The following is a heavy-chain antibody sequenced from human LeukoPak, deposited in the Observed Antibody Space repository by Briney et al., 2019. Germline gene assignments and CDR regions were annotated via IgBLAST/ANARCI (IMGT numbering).Heavy chain of an antibody. CDR3: ARGSPPKVYYDRSGYYSYYFDY. V-gene: IGHV1-18*01. D-gene: IGHD3-22*01. CDR2: ISPYNGNT. CDR1: GCNFTNYG. Sequence: GASVKVSCKASGCNFTNYGISWVRQAPGQGLEWMGWISPYNGNTIYAQKIQGRITMTTDTSTSTAYMELRSLRSADTAVYYCARGSPPKVYYDRSGYYSYYFDYWGQGTLVTVSS. J-gene: IGHJ4*02.